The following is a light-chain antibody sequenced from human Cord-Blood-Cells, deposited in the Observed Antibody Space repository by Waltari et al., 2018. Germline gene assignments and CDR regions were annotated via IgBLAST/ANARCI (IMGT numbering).Light chain of an antibody. CDR2: AAS. V-gene: IGKV1-39*01. J-gene: IGKJ1*01. CDR3: QQSYST. Sequence: DIQMTQSPSSLSASVGDRVTITYRASQSISSYLNWYQQKPGKAPKLLIYAASSLQSGVPSRFSGSGSGTDFTLTISSLQPEDFATYYCQQSYSTFGQGTKVEIK. CDR1: QSISSY.